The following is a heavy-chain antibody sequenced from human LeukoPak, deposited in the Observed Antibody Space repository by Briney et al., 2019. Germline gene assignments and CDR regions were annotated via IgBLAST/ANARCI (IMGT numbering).Heavy chain of an antibody. D-gene: IGHD2-15*01. V-gene: IGHV1-69*13. CDR3: ARALVVAATPTPYYFDY. Sequence: SVKVSCKASGGTFSSYAISWVRLAPGQGLEWMGGIIPIFGTANYAQKFQGRVTITADESTSTAYMELSSLRSEDTAVYYCARALVVAATPTPYYFDYWGQGTLVTVSS. J-gene: IGHJ4*02. CDR2: IIPIFGTA. CDR1: GGTFSSYA.